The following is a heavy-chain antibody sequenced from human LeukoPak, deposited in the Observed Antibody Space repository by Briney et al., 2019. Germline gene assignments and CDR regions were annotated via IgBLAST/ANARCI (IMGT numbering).Heavy chain of an antibody. J-gene: IGHJ4*02. V-gene: IGHV1-18*01. D-gene: IGHD1-26*01. CDR3: ARNHSGTSFDY. CDR1: GYTFTSYG. CDR2: ISAYNDNT. Sequence: ASVKDSCRASGYTFTSYGISWVRQAPGQGLEWMGWISAYNDNTNYAQKLQGRVTLTTYTSTSTAYMELRSLRSDDTAVYYCARNHSGTSFDYWGQGTLVTVSS.